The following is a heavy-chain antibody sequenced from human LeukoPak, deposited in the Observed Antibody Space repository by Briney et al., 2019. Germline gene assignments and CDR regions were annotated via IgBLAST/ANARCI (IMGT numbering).Heavy chain of an antibody. Sequence: GGSLRLSCAASGFTFSSYGMHWVRQAPGKGLEWVAFIRYDGSNKYYADSVKGRFTISRDNSKNTLYLQMNSLRAEDTTVYYCAKSRLSSRVISDFDYWGQGILVTVSS. J-gene: IGHJ4*02. CDR3: AKSRLSSRVISDFDY. CDR2: IRYDGSNK. D-gene: IGHD6-13*01. CDR1: GFTFSSYG. V-gene: IGHV3-30*02.